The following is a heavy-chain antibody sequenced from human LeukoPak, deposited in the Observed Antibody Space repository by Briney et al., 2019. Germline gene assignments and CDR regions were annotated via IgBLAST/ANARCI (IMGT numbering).Heavy chain of an antibody. D-gene: IGHD6-19*01. Sequence: ASVKVSCKASGGTFSSYAISWVRQAPGQGLEWMGGVIPIFGTANYAQEFQGRVTITADKSTSTAYMELSRLRSADTAVYYCAGVAVAVARTNFDPWGQGTLVTVSS. CDR2: VIPIFGTA. CDR1: GGTFSSYA. CDR3: AGVAVAVARTNFDP. J-gene: IGHJ5*02. V-gene: IGHV1-69*06.